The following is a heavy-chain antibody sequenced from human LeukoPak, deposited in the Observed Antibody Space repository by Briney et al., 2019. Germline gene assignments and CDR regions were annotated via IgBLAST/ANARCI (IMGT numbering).Heavy chain of an antibody. CDR3: ASSSSGCLNS. CDR1: GDSVSSNSGA. Sequence: SQTLSLTCAISGDSVSSNSGAWNWIRQSPSRGLEWLGRTYYRSTWNNDYAVSVTSRITINPDTSKNQFSLQMKSVTPEDTAVYYCASSSSGCLNSWGQGTLVTVSS. J-gene: IGHJ4*02. CDR2: TYYRSTWNN. V-gene: IGHV6-1*01. D-gene: IGHD6-19*01.